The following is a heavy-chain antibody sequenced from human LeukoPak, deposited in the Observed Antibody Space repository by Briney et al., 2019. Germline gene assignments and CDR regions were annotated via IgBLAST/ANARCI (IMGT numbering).Heavy chain of an antibody. CDR2: ISGSDATT. D-gene: IGHD5-12*01. CDR3: AKEKWLRFDS. V-gene: IGHV3-23*01. J-gene: IGHJ4*02. Sequence: GSLRLSCATSGFTFSTYDINWVRQAPGKGLEWVSAISGSDATTCYADSVKGRFTISRDSSKNTVLLQMNNLRADDTAVYFCAKEKWLRFDSWGQGTLVTVSS. CDR1: GFTFSTYD.